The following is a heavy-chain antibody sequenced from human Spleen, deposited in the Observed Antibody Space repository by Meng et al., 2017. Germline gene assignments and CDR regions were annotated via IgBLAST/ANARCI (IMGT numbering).Heavy chain of an antibody. Sequence: QVPLQEVGRGLLKPSETLSLACVVSGWSFSDYYWIWTRQPPGKGLEWIGEINHSGSTNYNPSLESRATISVDTSQNNLSLKLSSVTAADSAVYYCARGPTTMAHDFDYWGQGTLVTVSS. J-gene: IGHJ4*02. CDR1: GWSFSDYY. CDR3: ARGPTTMAHDFDY. V-gene: IGHV4-34*01. CDR2: INHSGST. D-gene: IGHD4-11*01.